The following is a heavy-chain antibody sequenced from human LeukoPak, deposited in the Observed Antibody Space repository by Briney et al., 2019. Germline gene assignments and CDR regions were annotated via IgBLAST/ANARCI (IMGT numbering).Heavy chain of an antibody. CDR1: GFTFSSYG. J-gene: IGHJ4*02. Sequence: GGSLRLSCAASGFTFSSYGMHWVRQAPGKGLEWVAVIWYDGSNKYYADSVKGRFTISRDNSKNTLYLQMNSLRAEDTAVYYCAKSDPTANFDYWGQGTLVTVSS. CDR2: IWYDGSNK. V-gene: IGHV3-30*02. CDR3: AKSDPTANFDY. D-gene: IGHD4-17*01.